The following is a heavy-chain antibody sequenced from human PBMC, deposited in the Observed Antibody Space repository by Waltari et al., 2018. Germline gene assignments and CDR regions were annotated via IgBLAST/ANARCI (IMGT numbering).Heavy chain of an antibody. CDR1: GGSISSGDYY. Sequence: QVQLQESGPGLVKPSQTLSLTCTVSGGSISSGDYYGSWIRQPPGQGLEWIGYIYYSGSTYYNPSLKSRVTISVDTSKNQFSLKLSSVTAADTAVYYCARGHGYSSSSPHAAFDIWGQGTMVTVSS. CDR3: ARGHGYSSSSPHAAFDI. V-gene: IGHV4-30-4*08. D-gene: IGHD6-13*01. CDR2: IYYSGST. J-gene: IGHJ3*02.